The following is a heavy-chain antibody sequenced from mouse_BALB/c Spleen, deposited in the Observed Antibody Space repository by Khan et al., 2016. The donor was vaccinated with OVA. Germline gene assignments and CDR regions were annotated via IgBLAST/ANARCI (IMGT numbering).Heavy chain of an antibody. CDR2: IWGDGTT. D-gene: IGHD2-10*01. Sequence: QVQLKQSGPGLVAPSQSLSITCTDSGFSLTGYGVNWVRQPPGKGLEWLGMIWGDGTTDYNSTLKSRLSISKDISKSQVFLKMNSLQTDDTARYYCARAYYGNYREAMDYWGQGTSVTVSS. J-gene: IGHJ4*01. CDR3: ARAYYGNYREAMDY. V-gene: IGHV2-6-7*01. CDR1: GFSLTGYG.